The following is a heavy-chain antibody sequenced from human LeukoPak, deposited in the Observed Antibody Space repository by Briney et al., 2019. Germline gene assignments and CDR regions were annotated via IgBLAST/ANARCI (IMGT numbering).Heavy chain of an antibody. CDR3: AELGITMIGGV. CDR1: GFTFSSYG. Sequence: GGSLRLSCAASGFTFSSYGMSWVRQAPGKGLEWASAISGSGGSTYYADSVKGRFTISRDNSKNTLYLQMNSLRAEDTAVYYCAELGITMIGGVWGKGTTVTISS. CDR2: ISGSGGST. D-gene: IGHD3-10*02. V-gene: IGHV3-23*01. J-gene: IGHJ6*04.